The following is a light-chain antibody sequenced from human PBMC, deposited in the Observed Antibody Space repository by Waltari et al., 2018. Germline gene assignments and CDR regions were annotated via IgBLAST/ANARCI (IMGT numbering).Light chain of an antibody. CDR2: GKN. J-gene: IGLJ2*01. Sequence: SSELTPHPAVSVAVGQTDRITCKGDNLRTYYANWYQQRPGQAPVLVIYGKNNRPSGVPDRFSGSSSGITASLTISGAQAEDEADYYCDSRDSSGNDVLFGGGTKLTVL. V-gene: IGLV3-19*01. CDR3: DSRDSSGNDVL. CDR1: NLRTYY.